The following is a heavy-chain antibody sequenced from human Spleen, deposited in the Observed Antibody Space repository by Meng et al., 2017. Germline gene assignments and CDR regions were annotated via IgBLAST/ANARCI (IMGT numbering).Heavy chain of an antibody. D-gene: IGHD3-3*01. CDR1: GFTVSHNY. Sequence: GESLKISCAASGFTVSHNYMSWVRQAPGKGLEWVSVIYSGGNTYYADSVRGRFTISRDNAENTLYLQMNSLRVEDTAVYYCARERHYDFWSGYADEHFDFWGRGILVTVSS. J-gene: IGHJ4*02. CDR2: IYSGGNT. V-gene: IGHV3-66*01. CDR3: ARERHYDFWSGYADEHFDF.